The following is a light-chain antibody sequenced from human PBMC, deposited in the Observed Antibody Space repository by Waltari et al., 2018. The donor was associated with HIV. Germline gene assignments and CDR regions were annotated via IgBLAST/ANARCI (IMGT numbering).Light chain of an antibody. J-gene: IGKJ1*01. CDR1: QSLLHRPDSKNY. CDR2: WAS. V-gene: IGKV4-1*01. CDR3: QQSYSSPWT. Sequence: EIVMTQSPDSLPVSLGERATIDCWSSQSLLHRPDSKNYLSWYQQKPGQPPKLLFSWASSRESGVPARFSASGFETNFTLTIIGLQPEDVATYYCQQSYSSPWTFGQGT.